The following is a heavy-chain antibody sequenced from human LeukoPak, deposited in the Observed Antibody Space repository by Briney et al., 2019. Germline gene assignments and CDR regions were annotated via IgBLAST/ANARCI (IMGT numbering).Heavy chain of an antibody. CDR1: GYSISSGYY. CDR3: ARGGFSGSYYGDNWFDP. D-gene: IGHD3-10*01. CDR2: IYTSGST. V-gene: IGHV4-61*02. Sequence: SETLSLTCTVSGYSISSGYYWGWIRQPAGKGLEWIGRIYTSGSTNYNPSLKSRVTISVDTSKNQFSLKLSSVTAADTAVYYCARGGFSGSYYGDNWFDPWGQGTLVTVSS. J-gene: IGHJ5*02.